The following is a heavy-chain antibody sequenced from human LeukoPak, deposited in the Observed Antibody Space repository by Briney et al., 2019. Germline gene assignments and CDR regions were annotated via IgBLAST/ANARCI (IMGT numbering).Heavy chain of an antibody. CDR1: GGSLNTYY. CDR2: IYTSGTT. J-gene: IGHJ4*02. Sequence: SETLSLTCSLSGGSLNTYYWSWIRQPAGKGLEWHGRIYTSGTTKYNPSLESRVTMSVDTSKNQFSLKLTSVTAADTAVYYCARDRGPVTAFFDYWSQGTLVTVSS. CDR3: ARDRGPVTAFFDY. D-gene: IGHD1-20*01. V-gene: IGHV4-4*07.